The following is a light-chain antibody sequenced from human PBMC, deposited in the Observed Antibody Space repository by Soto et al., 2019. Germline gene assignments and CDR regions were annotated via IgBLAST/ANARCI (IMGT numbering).Light chain of an antibody. CDR3: TSYTSNSTYV. V-gene: IGLV2-14*01. Sequence: QSVLTQPASVSGPPGQSITISCTGTSSDVGAYNYVSWYQHHPGKAPRLVIYDVTNRPSGISDRFSGSKSGNTASLTISGLLAEDEADYYCTSYTSNSTYVFGTGTKVTVL. CDR1: SSDVGAYNY. CDR2: DVT. J-gene: IGLJ1*01.